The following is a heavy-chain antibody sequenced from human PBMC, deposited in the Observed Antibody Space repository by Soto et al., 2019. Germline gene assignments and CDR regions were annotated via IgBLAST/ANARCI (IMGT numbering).Heavy chain of an antibody. V-gene: IGHV3-30*04. Sequence: QVQLVESGGGVVQPGRSLRLSCAASGFTLSAYTMHWVRQPPGKGLEWVAVISYDGKNERYTDPVKGRFTVSRDNSKSTVYLQMNSLNSEDTALYYCARDGYSGRSDGFDIWGQGTMVTVSS. CDR1: GFTLSAYT. D-gene: IGHD1-26*01. CDR3: ARDGYSGRSDGFDI. CDR2: ISYDGKNE. J-gene: IGHJ3*02.